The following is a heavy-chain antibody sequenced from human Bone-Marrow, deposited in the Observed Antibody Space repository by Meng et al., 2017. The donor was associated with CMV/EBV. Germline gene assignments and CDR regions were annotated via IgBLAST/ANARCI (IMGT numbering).Heavy chain of an antibody. V-gene: IGHV3-21*04. CDR2: ISSSSSYI. D-gene: IGHD3/OR15-3a*01. CDR1: GFTFSSYS. J-gene: IGHJ3*02. Sequence: GESLKISCAASGFTFSSYSMNWVRQAPGKGLEWVSSISSSSSYIYYADSVKGRFTISRDNAKNSLYLQMNSLRAEDTALYYCVKDTNHDFWTANDAFDIWGQGTMVTVSS. CDR3: VKDTNHDFWTANDAFDI.